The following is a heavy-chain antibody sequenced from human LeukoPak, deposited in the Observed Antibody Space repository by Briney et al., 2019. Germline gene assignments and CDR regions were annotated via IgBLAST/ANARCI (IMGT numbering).Heavy chain of an antibody. J-gene: IGHJ4*02. CDR1: GYTFTSYY. D-gene: IGHD6-19*01. CDR2: INPSGGST. CDR3: AREYSSGWYWAVYDY. Sequence: GASVKVSCKASGYTFTSYYMHWVRQAPGQGLEWMGIINPSGGSTSYAQKLQGRVTMTTDTSTSTAYMELRSLRSDDTAVYYCAREYSSGWYWAVYDYWGQGTLVTVSS. V-gene: IGHV1-46*01.